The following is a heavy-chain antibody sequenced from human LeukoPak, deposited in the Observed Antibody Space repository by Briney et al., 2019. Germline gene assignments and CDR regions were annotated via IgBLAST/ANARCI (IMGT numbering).Heavy chain of an antibody. J-gene: IGHJ4*02. CDR2: IDHSGST. D-gene: IGHD3-3*02. CDR1: GGSFSGYY. V-gene: IGHV4-34*01. CDR3: ASQALKDRRGQDY. Sequence: SETLSLTCTVSGGSFSGYYWSWIRQPPGKGLEWIGEIDHSGSTNYNPSLKSRVTISVDTSKNQFSLKLSSVTAADTAVYYCASQALKDRRGQDYWGQGTLVTVSS.